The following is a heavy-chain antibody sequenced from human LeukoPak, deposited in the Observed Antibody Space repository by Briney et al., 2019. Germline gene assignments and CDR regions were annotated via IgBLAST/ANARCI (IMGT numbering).Heavy chain of an antibody. D-gene: IGHD6-19*01. Sequence: ASVKVSCKVSGYTLTELSMHWVRQAPGKGLEWMGGFDPEDGETIYAQKFQGRATMTEDTSTDTAYMELSSLRSEDTAVYYCATVRGSGWHFDYWGQGTLVTVSS. CDR1: GYTLTELS. V-gene: IGHV1-24*01. CDR3: ATVRGSGWHFDY. CDR2: FDPEDGET. J-gene: IGHJ4*02.